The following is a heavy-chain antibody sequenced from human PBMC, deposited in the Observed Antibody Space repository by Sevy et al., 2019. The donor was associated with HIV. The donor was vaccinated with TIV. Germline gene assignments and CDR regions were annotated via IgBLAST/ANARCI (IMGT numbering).Heavy chain of an antibody. CDR3: ARDLREYSSSSKYYFDY. CDR2: ISSSNNYI. Sequence: GGSLRLSCAASGFTFSSYSMSWVRQAPGKGLEWVSSISSSNNYIYYADSLKGRFTISSDNAKKSQYLQMNSLRAEDTAVYYCARDLREYSSSSKYYFDYWGQGILVTVSS. J-gene: IGHJ4*02. D-gene: IGHD6-6*01. CDR1: GFTFSSYS. V-gene: IGHV3-21*01.